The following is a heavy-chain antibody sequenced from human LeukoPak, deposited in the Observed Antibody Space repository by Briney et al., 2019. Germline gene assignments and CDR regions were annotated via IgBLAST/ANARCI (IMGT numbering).Heavy chain of an antibody. Sequence: ASVKVSCKASGYTFTSYYMHWVRQAPGQGLEWMGIINPSGGSTSYAQKFQGRVTMTRDTSTSTVYTELSSLRSEDTAVYYCARDRRVVVILDYWGQGTLVTVSS. CDR1: GYTFTSYY. V-gene: IGHV1-46*01. J-gene: IGHJ4*02. CDR2: INPSGGST. CDR3: ARDRRVVVILDY. D-gene: IGHD2-15*01.